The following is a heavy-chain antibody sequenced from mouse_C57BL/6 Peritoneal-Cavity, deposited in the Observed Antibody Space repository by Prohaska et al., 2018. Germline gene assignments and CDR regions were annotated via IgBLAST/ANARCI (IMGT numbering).Heavy chain of an antibody. V-gene: IGHV1-59*01. CDR3: ARSFITTVVAAWFAY. CDR2: IDPSDSYT. D-gene: IGHD1-1*01. J-gene: IGHJ3*01. CDR1: GYTFTSYW. Sequence: QVQLQQPGAELVRPGTSVKLSCKASGYTFTSYWMHWVKQRPGQGLEWIGVIDPSDSYTNYNQKLKGKATLTVDTSSSTAYMQLSSLTSEDSAVYYCARSFITTVVAAWFAYWGQGTLVTVPA.